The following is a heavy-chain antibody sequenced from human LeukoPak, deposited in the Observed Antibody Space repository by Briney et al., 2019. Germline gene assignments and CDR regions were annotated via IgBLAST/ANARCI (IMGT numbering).Heavy chain of an antibody. J-gene: IGHJ3*02. CDR3: AREDSAISDNAFDI. CDR2: IYYSGST. Sequence: SETLSLTCTVSGGSISSSTYYWGWIRQPPGKGLEWIGSIYYSGSTYYNPSLKSRVTMSVDTSRNQFSLKLYSVTAADMAMYYCAREDSAISDNAFDIWGQGTLVTISS. CDR1: GGSISSSTYY. V-gene: IGHV4-39*07. D-gene: IGHD1-26*01.